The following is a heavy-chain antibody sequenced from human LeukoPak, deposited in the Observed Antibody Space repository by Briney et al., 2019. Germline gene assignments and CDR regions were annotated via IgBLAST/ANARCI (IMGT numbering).Heavy chain of an antibody. J-gene: IGHJ5*02. D-gene: IGHD3-10*01. CDR1: GYTFNYFA. CDR2: IDADNGDT. CDR3: ARDGSGSQGVNWFDP. Sequence: ASVKVSCKASGYTFNYFAMHWVRQAPGQSLEWMGRIDADNGDTIYSQSFQGRVTIIRDTSAKIIYMELSSLKSEDTAVYYCARDGSGSQGVNWFDPWGQGTLVTVSS. V-gene: IGHV1-3*01.